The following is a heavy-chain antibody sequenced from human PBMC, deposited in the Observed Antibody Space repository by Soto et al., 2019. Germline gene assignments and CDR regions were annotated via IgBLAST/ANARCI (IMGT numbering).Heavy chain of an antibody. CDR1: GGSFSGYY. Sequence: QVQLPQWGAGLLKPSETLSLTCAVYGGSFSGYYWSWIRQPPGRGLEWIGEINHSGSTNYNPSLKSRVNISVDTSKNQFSRKLSSVTAADTAVYYCASGYGSGSSYNWFAPWGQGTLVTVSS. D-gene: IGHD3-10*01. CDR2: INHSGST. J-gene: IGHJ5*02. CDR3: ASGYGSGSSYNWFAP. V-gene: IGHV4-34*01.